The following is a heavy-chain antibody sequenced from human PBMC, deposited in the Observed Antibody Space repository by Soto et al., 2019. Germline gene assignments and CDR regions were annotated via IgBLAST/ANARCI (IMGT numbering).Heavy chain of an antibody. CDR3: ATSGGGWLQPPV. V-gene: IGHV3-7*03. Sequence: LLCAACAFTCSRNLMRWVITAPGKGLEWVANIKQDGSEKYYVDSVKGRFTISRDNAKNSLYLQMNSLRAEDTAVYYCATSGGGWLQPPVCGQGILVTISA. J-gene: IGHJ4*02. CDR2: IKQDGSEK. CDR1: AFTCSRNL. D-gene: IGHD5-12*01.